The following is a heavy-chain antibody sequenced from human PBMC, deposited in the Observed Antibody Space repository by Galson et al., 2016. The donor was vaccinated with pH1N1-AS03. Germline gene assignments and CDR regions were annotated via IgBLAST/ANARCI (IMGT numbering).Heavy chain of an antibody. CDR1: GFTVSSSY. CDR2: IYNGGRT. V-gene: IGHV3-53*01. Sequence: SLRLSCAASGFTVSSSYMSWVRQAPGRGLEWVSFIYNGGRTLYADSVKGRFTISRDSSKNTLYLQMDSLETEDTAVYYCARNSYEDVDLEGFYFDSWGQGTLVTVSS. CDR3: ARNSYEDVDLEGFYFDS. J-gene: IGHJ4*02. D-gene: IGHD3-22*01.